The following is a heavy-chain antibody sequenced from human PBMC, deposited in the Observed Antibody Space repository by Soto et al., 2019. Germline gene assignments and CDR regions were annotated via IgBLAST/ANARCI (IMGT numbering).Heavy chain of an antibody. CDR2: IFHSGST. V-gene: IGHV4-4*02. CDR3: ATRTGLPV. CDR1: GGSMSSNNW. J-gene: IGHJ4*02. D-gene: IGHD4-4*01. Sequence: SETLSLTCAVSGGSMSSNNWCTWVRQPPGKGLEWVGEIFHSGSTNYNPSLESRVTISVDKSKNQFSLKLSSVTAADTAVYYCATRTGLPVWGQGTLVTVSS.